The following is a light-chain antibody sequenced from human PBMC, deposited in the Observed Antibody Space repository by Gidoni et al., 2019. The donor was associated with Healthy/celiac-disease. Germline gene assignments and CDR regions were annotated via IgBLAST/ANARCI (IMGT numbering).Light chain of an antibody. Sequence: QSVLTQPPSASGTPGQRATISCSGSSSNIGSNYVYWYQQLPGTAPKLLIYRNNQRLSGVPDRFSGSKSGTSASLAISGLRSEDEADYYCAAWDDSLSGPVFGGGTKLTVL. CDR1: SSNIGSNY. CDR2: RNN. V-gene: IGLV1-47*01. CDR3: AAWDDSLSGPV. J-gene: IGLJ2*01.